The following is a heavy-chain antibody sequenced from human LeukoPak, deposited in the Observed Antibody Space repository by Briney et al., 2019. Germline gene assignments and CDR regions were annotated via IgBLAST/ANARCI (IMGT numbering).Heavy chain of an antibody. CDR1: GFMFSSFW. Sequence: GGSLRLSCAASGFMFSSFWMTWVRQAPGKGLEWAANIKQDGSEKYYVDSVKGRFTISRDNAKNSLYLQMNSLRAEDTAVYYCAREGDGYNSFWLDYWGQGTLVTVSS. V-gene: IGHV3-7*01. CDR2: IKQDGSEK. J-gene: IGHJ4*02. D-gene: IGHD5-24*01. CDR3: AREGDGYNSFWLDY.